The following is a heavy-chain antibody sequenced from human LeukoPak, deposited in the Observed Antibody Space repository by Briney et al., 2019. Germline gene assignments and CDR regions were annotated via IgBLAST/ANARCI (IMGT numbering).Heavy chain of an antibody. Sequence: PGGSLRLSCAASGFTFDDYAMHWVRQAPGKGLEWVSLISGDGIRIHYADSVKGRFTISRDNSKNSLYLQMNRLRAEDTALYYCAKAVESRALARPYGMDVWGQGTPVTVSS. CDR3: AKAVESRALARPYGMDV. CDR1: GFTFDDYA. D-gene: IGHD3-3*02. J-gene: IGHJ6*02. CDR2: ISGDGIRI. V-gene: IGHV3-43*02.